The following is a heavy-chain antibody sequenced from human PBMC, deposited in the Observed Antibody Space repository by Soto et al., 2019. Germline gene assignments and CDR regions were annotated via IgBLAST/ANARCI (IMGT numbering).Heavy chain of an antibody. V-gene: IGHV1-18*01. CDR2: ISAYNGNT. CDR1: GYTFTSYG. CDR3: ARVGYSSSWYGWNYYFDY. J-gene: IGHJ4*02. D-gene: IGHD6-13*01. Sequence: ASVKVSCKASGYTFTSYGISWVRQAPGQGLEWMGWISAYNGNTNYAQKLQGRVTMTTDTSTSTAYMELRSLRSDDTAVYYCARVGYSSSWYGWNYYFDYWGQGTLVTVSS.